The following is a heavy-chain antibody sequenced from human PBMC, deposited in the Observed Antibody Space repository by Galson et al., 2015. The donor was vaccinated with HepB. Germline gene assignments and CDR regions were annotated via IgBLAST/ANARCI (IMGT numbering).Heavy chain of an antibody. J-gene: IGHJ3*02. CDR3: ASLTRVDAIAARPYAFDS. CDR1: GYSFITNW. CDR2: IYPGDSDT. V-gene: IGHV5-51*03. D-gene: IGHD6-6*01. Sequence: QSGAEVKKPGESLKISCKSSGYSFITNWIGWVRQMPGKGLEWMGIIYPGDSDTRYSPSFQGQVTISAERSISTAYLQWSSLKASDTAMYYCASLTRVDAIAARPYAFDSWGQGTMVTVSS.